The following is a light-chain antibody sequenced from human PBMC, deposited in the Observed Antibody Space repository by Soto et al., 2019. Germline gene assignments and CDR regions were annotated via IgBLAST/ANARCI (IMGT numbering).Light chain of an antibody. Sequence: EIVLTQSPDTLSLSPGERATLSCRASQSGIKNNLAWYQQKPGQAPRLLIYGASSRATGSPVRFLGSGSVNDFNLTISSPETEDFAIYYCQQYGNSVWTFGQGTKVEI. CDR2: GAS. CDR3: QQYGNSVWT. J-gene: IGKJ1*01. CDR1: QSGIKNN. V-gene: IGKV3-20*01.